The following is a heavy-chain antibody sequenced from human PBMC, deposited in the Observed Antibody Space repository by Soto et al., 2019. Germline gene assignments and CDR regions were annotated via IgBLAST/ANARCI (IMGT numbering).Heavy chain of an antibody. CDR1: VESISSSSYY. CDR2: IYYSWRT. Sequence: PSETLPLTCIVSVESISSSSYYLGWIRQPPGNGLEWIGSIYYSWRTYYNPSFKSRVTISIDTSNNQFSLKLSSVTATDTAVYYCARQRTTVVTQAYLEHWGQGAMVTVSS. CDR3: ARQRTTVVTQAYLEH. V-gene: IGHV4-39*01. J-gene: IGHJ4*02. D-gene: IGHD2-21*02.